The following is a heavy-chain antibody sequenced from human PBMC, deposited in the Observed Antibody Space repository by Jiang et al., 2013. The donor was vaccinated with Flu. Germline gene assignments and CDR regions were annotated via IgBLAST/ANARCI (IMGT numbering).Heavy chain of an antibody. J-gene: IGHJ6*04. D-gene: IGHD6-25*01. V-gene: IGHV5-10-1*01. CDR2: IDPSDSYT. CDR3: GGSSGYYYGMDV. CDR1: GYSFTSYW. Sequence: LRISCKGSGYSFTSYWISWVRQMPGKGLEWMGRIDPSDSYTNYSPSFQGHVTISADKSISTAYLQWSSLKASDTAMYYCGGSSGYYYGMDVWGKGTTVTVSS.